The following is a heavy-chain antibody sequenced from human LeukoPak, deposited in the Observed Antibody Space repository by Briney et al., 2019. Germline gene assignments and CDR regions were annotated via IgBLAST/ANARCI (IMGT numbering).Heavy chain of an antibody. V-gene: IGHV3-23*01. D-gene: IGHD3-3*01. J-gene: IGHJ4*02. CDR1: GFTFSSYA. Sequence: GGSLRLSCAASGFTFSSYAMSWVRQAPGKGLEWVSAISGSGGSTYYADSVKGRFTIFRDNSKNTLYLQMNSLRAEDTAVYYCAKSYDFWSGYSNWGQGTLVTVSS. CDR2: ISGSGGST. CDR3: AKSYDFWSGYSN.